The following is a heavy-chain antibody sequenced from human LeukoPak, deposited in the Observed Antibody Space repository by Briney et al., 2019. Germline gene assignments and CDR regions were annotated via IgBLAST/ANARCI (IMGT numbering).Heavy chain of an antibody. CDR2: IYYSGST. CDR3: ARGVRGGSSDWFDP. J-gene: IGHJ5*02. V-gene: IGHV4-31*03. Sequence: PSETLSLTCTVSGGSISSGGYYWRWIRQHPGKGLEWIGYIYYSGSTYYNPSLKSRVTISVDTSKNQFSLKLSSVTAADTAVYYCARGVRGGSSDWFDPWGQGTLVTVSS. D-gene: IGHD2-15*01. CDR1: GGSISSGGYY.